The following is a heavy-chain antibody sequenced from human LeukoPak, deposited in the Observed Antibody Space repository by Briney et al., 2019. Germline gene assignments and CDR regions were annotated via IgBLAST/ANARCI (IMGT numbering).Heavy chain of an antibody. CDR3: ARGLCSDTNICYKEMATILPDY. V-gene: IGHV4-59*01. CDR2: IHYSGST. CDR1: GGSINNYY. Sequence: PSETLSLTCTVSGGSINNYYWIWIRQPPGRGLEWIGYIHYSGSTNYKLSLKSRVTISVDTSKKQFSLKLNSVTTADTAVYYCARGLCSDTNICYKEMATILPDYWGQGTLVTVSS. D-gene: IGHD5-24*01. J-gene: IGHJ4*02.